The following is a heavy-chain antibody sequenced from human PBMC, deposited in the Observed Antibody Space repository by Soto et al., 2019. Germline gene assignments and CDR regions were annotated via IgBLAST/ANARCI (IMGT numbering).Heavy chain of an antibody. V-gene: IGHV3-23*01. CDR2: ISGSGGST. CDR3: AKLPYDFWSGYPPLVYFDY. CDR1: GFTFSSYA. D-gene: IGHD3-3*01. J-gene: IGHJ4*02. Sequence: PGGSLRLSCAASGFTFSSYAMSWVRQAPGKGLEWVSAISGSGGSTYYADSVKGRFTISRDNCKNTLYLQMNSLRAEDTAVYYCAKLPYDFWSGYPPLVYFDYWGQGTLVPV.